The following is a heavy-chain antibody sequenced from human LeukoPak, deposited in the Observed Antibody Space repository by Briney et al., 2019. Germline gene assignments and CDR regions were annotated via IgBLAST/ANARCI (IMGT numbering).Heavy chain of an antibody. CDR2: ISGSGGST. CDR3: VKAIPYYDILTGYSTPMHYFDY. D-gene: IGHD3-9*01. CDR1: GFTFYNYA. V-gene: IGHV3-23*01. Sequence: GGSLRLSCAASGFTFYNYAMSWVRQAPGKGLEWVSGISGSGGSTYYADSVKGRFTISRDNSKNTLYLQMNSLRAEDTAVYYCVKAIPYYDILTGYSTPMHYFDYWGQGTLVTVSS. J-gene: IGHJ4*02.